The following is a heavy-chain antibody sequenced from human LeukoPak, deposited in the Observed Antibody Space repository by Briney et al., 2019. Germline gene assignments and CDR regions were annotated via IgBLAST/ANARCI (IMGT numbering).Heavy chain of an antibody. CDR3: AREYSRADAFDI. V-gene: IGHV3-53*01. CDR1: GFTVSSKH. Sequence: GGSLRLSCAASGFTVSSKHMSWVRQAPGKGLEWVSVIYSGGSTYYADSVKGRFTISRDSSKNTLYLQMNTLRAEDTAVYYCAREYSRADAFDIWGQGTLVTVSS. D-gene: IGHD2-15*01. J-gene: IGHJ3*02. CDR2: IYSGGST.